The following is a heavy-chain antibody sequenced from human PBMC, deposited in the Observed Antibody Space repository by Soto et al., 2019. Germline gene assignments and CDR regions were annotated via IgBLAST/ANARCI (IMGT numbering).Heavy chain of an antibody. J-gene: IGHJ4*02. Sequence: QVQLVQSGAEVKKPGSSVKVSCKASGGTFSSSAISWVRQAPGQGLEWMGGIIPIFVTANYAQKFQGRVTSTADELTITATVELSSLRTEDTAVYDCAWDGTGIAAAGTESGWGQGTLVTACS. D-gene: IGHD6-13*01. CDR3: AWDGTGIAAAGTESG. CDR2: IIPIFVTA. CDR1: GGTFSSSA. V-gene: IGHV1-69*01.